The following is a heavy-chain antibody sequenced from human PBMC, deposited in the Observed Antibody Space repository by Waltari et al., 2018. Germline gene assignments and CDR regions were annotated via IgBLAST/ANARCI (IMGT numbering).Heavy chain of an antibody. V-gene: IGHV1-69*05. D-gene: IGHD2-21*01. CDR1: GGTFSSYA. CDR3: ARGSAIDDKYYYYYMDV. J-gene: IGHJ6*03. CDR2: IIPSVGTA. Sequence: QVQLVQSGAEVKKPGSSVKVSCKASGGTFSSYAISWVRQAPGQGLEWMGGIIPSVGTANYAQKFQGRVTITTDESTSTAYMELSSLRSEDTAVYYCARGSAIDDKYYYYYMDVWGKGTTVTVSS.